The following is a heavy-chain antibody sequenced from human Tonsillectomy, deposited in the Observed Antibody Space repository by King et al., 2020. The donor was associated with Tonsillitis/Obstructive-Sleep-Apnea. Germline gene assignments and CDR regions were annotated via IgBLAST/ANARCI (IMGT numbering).Heavy chain of an antibody. CDR3: AKDIGSNAWGLED. V-gene: IGHV3-9*01. J-gene: IGHJ4*02. Sequence: VQLVESGGGLVQPGRSLRLSCAASGFPFDDYAMHWVRQAPGKGLEWVSGLSWNSGSVGYADSVRGRFTISRDNAKSSLYLLMNSLRPEDTALYYCAKDIGSNAWGLEDWGQGTLVTVSS. D-gene: IGHD3-3*01. CDR2: LSWNSGSV. CDR1: GFPFDDYA.